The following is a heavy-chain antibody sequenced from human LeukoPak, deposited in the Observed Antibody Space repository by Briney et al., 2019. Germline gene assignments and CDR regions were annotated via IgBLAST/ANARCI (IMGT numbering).Heavy chain of an antibody. CDR1: GFTFSSYA. J-gene: IGHJ4*02. Sequence: QPGGSLRLSCAASGFTFSSYAMHWVRQAPGKGLEWVAVISYDGSNKYYADSVKGRFTISRDNSKNTLYLQMNSLRAEDTAVYYCAKIVVPAAIGGYYFDYWGQGTLVTVSS. CDR2: ISYDGSNK. CDR3: AKIVVPAAIGGYYFDY. D-gene: IGHD2-2*01. V-gene: IGHV3-30*04.